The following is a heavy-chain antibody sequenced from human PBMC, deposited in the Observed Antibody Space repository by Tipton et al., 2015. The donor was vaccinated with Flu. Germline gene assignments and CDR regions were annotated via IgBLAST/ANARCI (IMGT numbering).Heavy chain of an antibody. Sequence: SLRLSCSVSGDSIGSPYFWGWIRQPPGKGLEWLSYISSSGSTISYADSVRGRFTISRDNAKNSLYLQMNSLRAEDTALYYCATLTGDDYWGQGDLVTVSS. CDR3: ATLTGDDY. CDR1: GDSIGSPYF. D-gene: IGHD7-27*01. CDR2: ISSSGSTI. V-gene: IGHV3-11*04. J-gene: IGHJ4*02.